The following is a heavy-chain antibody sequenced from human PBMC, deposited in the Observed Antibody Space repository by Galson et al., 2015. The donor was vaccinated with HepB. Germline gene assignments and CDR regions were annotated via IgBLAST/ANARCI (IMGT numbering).Heavy chain of an antibody. CDR2: IYYSGST. D-gene: IGHD2-2*01. Sequence: QVQLQESGPGLVKPSQTLSLTCTVSGGSISSGGYYWSWIRQHPGKGLEWIGYIYYSGSTYYNPSLKSRVTISVDTSKNQFSLKLSSVTAADTAVYYCARGLPAAPKVGAAFDIWGQGTMVTVSS. CDR1: GGSISSGGYY. V-gene: IGHV4-31*03. CDR3: ARGLPAAPKVGAAFDI. J-gene: IGHJ3*02.